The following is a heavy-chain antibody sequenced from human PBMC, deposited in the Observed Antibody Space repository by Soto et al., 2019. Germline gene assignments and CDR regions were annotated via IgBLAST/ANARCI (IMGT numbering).Heavy chain of an antibody. V-gene: IGHV4-59*01. CDR3: ARDRAFCSSRSCYSPTDYYYYMDV. Sequence: QVQLQESGPGLVKPSETLSLTCTVSGVSISSSYWSWIRQPPGKGLEWIGYIYNSGSTNYNPSLKSRVTISVDTSKNQVSLGLSSVTAADTAAYYCARDRAFCSSRSCYSPTDYYYYMDVWGKGTTVTVS. D-gene: IGHD2-15*01. CDR2: IYNSGST. J-gene: IGHJ6*03. CDR1: GVSISSSY.